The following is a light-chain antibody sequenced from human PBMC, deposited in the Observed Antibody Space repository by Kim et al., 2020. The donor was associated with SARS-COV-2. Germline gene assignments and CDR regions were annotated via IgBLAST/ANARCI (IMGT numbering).Light chain of an antibody. V-gene: IGLV3-25*03. J-gene: IGLJ1*01. CDR3: QSADSSGTYYV. CDR2: KDS. CDR1: ALPKQY. Sequence: SPGQTARITCSGDALPKQYAYWYQQKPGEAPVLVIYKDSGRPSGIPERFSGSSSGTTVTLTISGVQAEDEADYYCQSADSSGTYYVFGTGTKVTVL.